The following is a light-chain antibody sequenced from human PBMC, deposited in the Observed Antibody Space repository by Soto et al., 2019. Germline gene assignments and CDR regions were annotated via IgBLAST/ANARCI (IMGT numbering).Light chain of an antibody. CDR3: SSYAASSHVV. V-gene: IGLV2-14*03. CDR1: SSDVGNYNY. J-gene: IGLJ2*01. CDR2: DVS. Sequence: QSVLTQPASVSGSPGQSITISCIGTSSDVGNYNYVSWYQQHPGKAPKLIIYDVSNRPSGVSNRFSGSKSGNTASLTISGLQAEDEADYYCSSYAASSHVVFGGGTKLTVL.